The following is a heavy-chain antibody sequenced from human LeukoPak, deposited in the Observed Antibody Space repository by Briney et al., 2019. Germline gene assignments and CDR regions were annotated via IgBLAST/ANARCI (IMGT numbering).Heavy chain of an antibody. V-gene: IGHV4-34*01. CDR2: INHSGST. CDR1: GGSFSGYY. D-gene: IGHD3-3*01. J-gene: IGHJ6*03. CDR3: ARGLGVNYDFWSGKAPHYMDV. Sequence: TSSETQSLTCAVYGGSFSGYYWSWIRQPPGKGLEWIGEINHSGSTNYNPSLKSRVTISVDTSKNQFSLKLSSVTAADTAVYYCARGLGVNYDFWSGKAPHYMDVWGKGTTVTVSS.